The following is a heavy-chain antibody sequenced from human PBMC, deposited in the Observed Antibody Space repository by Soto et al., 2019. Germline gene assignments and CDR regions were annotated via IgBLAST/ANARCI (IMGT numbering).Heavy chain of an antibody. V-gene: IGHV3-23*01. D-gene: IGHD6-13*01. CDR1: GLTFSSYA. CDR3: AKADYSYSWYPGDY. CDR2: IGGSGGST. J-gene: IGHJ4*02. Sequence: EVQLLESGGGLVQPGGSLRLSCVASGLTFSSYALSWVRQAPGKGLEWVSSIGGSGGSTYYADSVKGRFTISRDNSKNTLYLQMNSLRVEDTALYYCAKADYSYSWYPGDYWGQGTLGTVSS.